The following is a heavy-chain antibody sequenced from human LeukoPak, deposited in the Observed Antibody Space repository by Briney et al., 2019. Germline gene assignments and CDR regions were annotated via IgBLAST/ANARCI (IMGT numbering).Heavy chain of an antibody. CDR2: ISGDGGST. CDR3: AKDIGDGKGYMDV. D-gene: IGHD4-17*01. CDR1: GFTFDDYA. V-gene: IGHV3-43*02. Sequence: PGGSLRLSCAASGFTFDDYAMHWVRQAPGKGLEWVSLISGDGGSTYYADSVKGRFTISRDNSKNSLYLQMNSLRTKDTALYYCAKDIGDGKGYMDVWGKGTTVTISS. J-gene: IGHJ6*03.